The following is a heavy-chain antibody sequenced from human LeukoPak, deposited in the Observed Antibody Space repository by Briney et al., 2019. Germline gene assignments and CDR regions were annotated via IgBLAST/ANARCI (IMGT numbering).Heavy chain of an antibody. CDR2: ISSSSTAI. CDR1: GFTFNIYS. V-gene: IGHV3-48*04. J-gene: IGHJ6*02. CDR3: ASDPGIRNGMDV. Sequence: GGSLRLSCAASGFTFNIYSMNWVRQAPGKGLEWVSYISSSSTAIYYADSVKGRFTISRNNAKNSLYLQMNSLRAEDTAVYYCASDPGIRNGMDVWGQGTTVTVSS.